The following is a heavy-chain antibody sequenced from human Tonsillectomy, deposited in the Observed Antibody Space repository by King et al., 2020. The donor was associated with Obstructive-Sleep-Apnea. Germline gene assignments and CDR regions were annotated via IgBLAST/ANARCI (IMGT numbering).Heavy chain of an antibody. V-gene: IGHV2-5*02. CDR1: GFSLTTSGMG. CDR3: AHLHYAFWSGYRPFEF. CDR2: IYWDDDK. D-gene: IGHD3-3*01. Sequence: TLKESGPTLVKPTQTLTLTCTFSGFSLTTSGMGVGWIRQPPGKALEWLALIYWDDDKRYSPSLKNRLTITKDTSKHQVVLTMTNMDPVDTGTYYCAHLHYAFWSGYRPFEFWGQGAVVTVPS. J-gene: IGHJ4*02.